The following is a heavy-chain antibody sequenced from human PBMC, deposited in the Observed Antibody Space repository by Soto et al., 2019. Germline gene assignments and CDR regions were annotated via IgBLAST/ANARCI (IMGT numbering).Heavy chain of an antibody. CDR3: ARLFCSTDTCDSWFDP. D-gene: IGHD1-26*01. Sequence: GESLKISCTGFGYTFTTFWISWVRQMPGKGLEWMGRIDPRDSQTNYSPSFQGHVTISVDKSISTAYLQWDSLKASDTAMYYCARLFCSTDTCDSWFDPWGQGTRVTVS. CDR2: IDPRDSQT. V-gene: IGHV5-10-1*01. J-gene: IGHJ5*02. CDR1: GYTFTTFW.